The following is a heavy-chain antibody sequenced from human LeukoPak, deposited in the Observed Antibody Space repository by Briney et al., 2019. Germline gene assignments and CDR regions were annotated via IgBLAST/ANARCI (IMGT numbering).Heavy chain of an antibody. V-gene: IGHV4-34*01. Sequence: SETLSLTCAVYGGSFSGYYWSWIRQPPGKGLEWIGEINHSGSTNYNPSLKSRVTISVDTSKNQFSLKLSSVTAADTAVYYCARGYYDFWSGYFDYRGHGTLVTVSS. CDR3: ARGYYDFWSGYFDY. D-gene: IGHD3-3*01. CDR1: GGSFSGYY. J-gene: IGHJ4*01. CDR2: INHSGST.